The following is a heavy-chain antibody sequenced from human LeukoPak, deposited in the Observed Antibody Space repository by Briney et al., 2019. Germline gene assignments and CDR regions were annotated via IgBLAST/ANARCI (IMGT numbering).Heavy chain of an antibody. CDR3: ARLTYSSSWKDY. D-gene: IGHD6-13*01. Sequence: SETLSLTCTVSGGSINSGGHYWSWIRQHPGKGLEWIGYINYSGSTYYNPSLKSRVTISIDTSQNQFSLKLSSVTAADTAVYYCARLTYSSSWKDYWGQGTLVTVSS. CDR1: GGSINSGGHY. CDR2: INYSGST. V-gene: IGHV4-31*03. J-gene: IGHJ4*02.